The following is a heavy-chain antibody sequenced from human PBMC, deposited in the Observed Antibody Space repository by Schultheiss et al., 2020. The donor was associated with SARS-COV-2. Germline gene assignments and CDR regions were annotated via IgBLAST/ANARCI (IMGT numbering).Heavy chain of an antibody. J-gene: IGHJ2*01. D-gene: IGHD3-3*01. CDR1: GFTFSSYA. V-gene: IGHV3-23*01. CDR3: ARGSSYYDFWSGYPPGWYFDL. Sequence: GGSLRLSCAASGFTFSSYAMSWVRQAPGKGLEWVSAISGSGGSTYYPGSVKGRFTISRENAKNSLYLQMNSLRAGDTAVYYCARGSSYYDFWSGYPPGWYFDLWGRGTLVTVSS. CDR2: ISGSGGST.